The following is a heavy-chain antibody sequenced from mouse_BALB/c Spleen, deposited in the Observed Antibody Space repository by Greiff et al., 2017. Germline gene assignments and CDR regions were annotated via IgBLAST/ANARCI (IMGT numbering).Heavy chain of an antibody. CDR3: ARSRGYSDDDVGD. CDR1: GYAFSSYW. V-gene: IGHV1-80*01. Sequence: VQLQQSGAELVRPGSSVKISCQASGYAFSSYWMNWVKQRPGQGLEWIGQIYPGDGDTNYNGKFKGKATLTADKSSSTAYMQLSSLTSEDSAVYFCARSRGYSDDDVGDWGQGTTLTVSA. D-gene: IGHD2-4*01. CDR2: IYPGDGDT. J-gene: IGHJ2*01.